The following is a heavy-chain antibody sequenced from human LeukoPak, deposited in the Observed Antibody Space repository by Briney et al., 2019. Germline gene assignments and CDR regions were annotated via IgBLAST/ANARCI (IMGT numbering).Heavy chain of an antibody. Sequence: VGSLRLSCAASGFTFSGSAMHWVRQASGKGLEWVGRIRSRADSYATAYAASVKGRFTISRDDSKNTAYLQMNSLKTEDTAVYYRTRLPDYGDSKFDYWGQGSLVTVSS. V-gene: IGHV3-73*01. J-gene: IGHJ4*02. CDR3: TRLPDYGDSKFDY. CDR1: GFTFSGSA. CDR2: IRSRADSYAT. D-gene: IGHD4-17*01.